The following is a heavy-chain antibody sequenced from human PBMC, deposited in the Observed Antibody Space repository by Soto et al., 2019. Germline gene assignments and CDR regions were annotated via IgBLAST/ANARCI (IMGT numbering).Heavy chain of an antibody. CDR2: IYDSGST. CDR3: AAAPRY. V-gene: IGHV4-59*01. D-gene: IGHD2-15*01. J-gene: IGHJ4*02. Sequence: PSETLSLTCTVSGGSISNYYWSWVRQPPGKGLEWIGYIYDSGSTNYNPSLKSRVTISVDTSKNQFSLRLTSVTAADTAVYYCAAAPRYWGKGTLVTVPS. CDR1: GGSISNYY.